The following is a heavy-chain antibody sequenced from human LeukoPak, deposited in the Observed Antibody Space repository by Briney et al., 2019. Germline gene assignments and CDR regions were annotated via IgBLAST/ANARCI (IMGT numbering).Heavy chain of an antibody. CDR3: ARDRGYCSSTSCHYYYYYMDV. CDR1: GFTFSSYS. V-gene: IGHV3-21*01. CDR2: ISSSSSYI. J-gene: IGHJ6*03. D-gene: IGHD2-2*01. Sequence: GGSLRLSCAASGFTFSSYSMNWVRQAPGKGLEWVSSISSSSSYIYYADSVKGRFNISRDNAKNSLYLQMNSLRAEDTAVYYCARDRGYCSSTSCHYYYYYMDVWGKGTTVTVSS.